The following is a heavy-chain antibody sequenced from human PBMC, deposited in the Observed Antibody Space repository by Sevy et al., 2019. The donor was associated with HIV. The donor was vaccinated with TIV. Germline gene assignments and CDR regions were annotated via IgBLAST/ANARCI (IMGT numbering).Heavy chain of an antibody. CDR1: GFTFSSYA. CDR3: AKGGYSGSYYLDY. CDR2: ISGSGGST. V-gene: IGHV3-23*01. Sequence: GGSLRLSCAASGFTFSSYAMSWVRQAPGKGLEWVSAISGSGGSTYYADSVKGRFTISRDNSKNTMYLQMNSLRAEDTAVYYCAKGGYSGSYYLDYWGQGTLVTVSS. D-gene: IGHD1-26*01. J-gene: IGHJ4*02.